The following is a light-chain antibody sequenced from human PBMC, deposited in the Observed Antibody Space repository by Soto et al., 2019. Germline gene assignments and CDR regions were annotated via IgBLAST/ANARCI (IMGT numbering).Light chain of an antibody. CDR2: DAS. CDR1: QYISSW. Sequence: IHVSKFPSTVSASLGDRVTVPWRASQYISSWLAWYQQNPGKAPRXLIXDASNLESGVPSRFSGSGSGTEFPLTISSLQPYDFATYYCQQYNSYSFGQGTKVDIK. J-gene: IGKJ1*01. CDR3: QQYNSYS. V-gene: IGKV1-5*01.